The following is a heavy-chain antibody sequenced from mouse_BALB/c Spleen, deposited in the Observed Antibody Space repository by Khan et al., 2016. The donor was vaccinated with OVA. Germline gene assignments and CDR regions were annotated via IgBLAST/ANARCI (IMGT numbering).Heavy chain of an antibody. Sequence: QVELVESGPELKKPGETVKISCKASGYTFTNYGMNWVQQAPGKGLKWMGWINTYTGEPTYADDFKGRFVFSLETSASTAYLQISNLKNEDMTLYFCARISSYWYSDVWGAGTTVTVSS. CDR3: ARISSYWYSDV. D-gene: IGHD6-2*01. V-gene: IGHV9-1*02. J-gene: IGHJ1*01. CDR1: GYTFTNYG. CDR2: INTYTGEP.